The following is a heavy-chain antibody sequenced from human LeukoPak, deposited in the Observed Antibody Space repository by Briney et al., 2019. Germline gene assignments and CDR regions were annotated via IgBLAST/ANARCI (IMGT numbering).Heavy chain of an antibody. J-gene: IGHJ6*02. V-gene: IGHV3-7*01. D-gene: IGHD3-10*01. CDR3: ASPISTMVRGVIITSSYYGMDV. Sequence: GGSLRLSCAASGFTFSSYWMSWVRQAPGKGLEWVANIKQDGSEKYYVDSVKGRFTISRDNAKNSLYLQMNSLRAEDTAVYYCASPISTMVRGVIITSSYYGMDVWGQGTTVTVSS. CDR2: IKQDGSEK. CDR1: GFTFSSYW.